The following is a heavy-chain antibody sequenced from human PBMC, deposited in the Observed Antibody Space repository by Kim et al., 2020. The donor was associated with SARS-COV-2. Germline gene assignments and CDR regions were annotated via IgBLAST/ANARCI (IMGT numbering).Heavy chain of an antibody. V-gene: IGHV3-30*03. CDR1: GFKFTNYG. Sequence: GGSLRLSCTGSGFKFTNYGIHWLRQAPGKGLEWVSVISYDGTLQYYGYSVRGRFTTSRDNSKNTVFLQMNSLRPEDSAIYFCATLRLRGERDFYYWGQGTLVTVSS. D-gene: IGHD1-1*01. J-gene: IGHJ4*02. CDR2: ISYDGTLQ. CDR3: ATLRLRGERDFYY.